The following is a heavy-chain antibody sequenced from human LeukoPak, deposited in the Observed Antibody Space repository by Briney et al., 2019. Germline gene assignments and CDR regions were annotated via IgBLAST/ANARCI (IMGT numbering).Heavy chain of an antibody. CDR3: ARGAMGPDY. V-gene: IGHV4-61*02. Sequence: SETLSLTCTVSGGSISSGGYYWSWIRQPAGKGLEWIGRIYTSGSTNYNPSLKSRVTISVDTSKNQFSLNLSSVTAADTAVYYCARGAMGPDYWGQGTLVTVSS. J-gene: IGHJ4*02. D-gene: IGHD2-8*01. CDR1: GGSISSGGYY. CDR2: IYTSGST.